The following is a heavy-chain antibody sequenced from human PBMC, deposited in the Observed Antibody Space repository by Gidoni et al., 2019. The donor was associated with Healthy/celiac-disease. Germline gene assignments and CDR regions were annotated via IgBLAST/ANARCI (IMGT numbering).Heavy chain of an antibody. CDR2: IKSKTDGGTT. D-gene: IGHD3-16*02. CDR3: TTDLLRLGELSLYYYYGMDV. Sequence: EVQLVEFGGGLVKHGGSLRLSCAASGFTFSNAWLCWVRQAPGKGLEWVGRIKSKTDGGTTDYAAPVKGRFTISRDDSKNTLYLQMNSLKTEDTAVYYCTTDLLRLGELSLYYYYGMDVWGQGTTVTVSS. V-gene: IGHV3-15*01. CDR1: GFTFSNAW. J-gene: IGHJ6*02.